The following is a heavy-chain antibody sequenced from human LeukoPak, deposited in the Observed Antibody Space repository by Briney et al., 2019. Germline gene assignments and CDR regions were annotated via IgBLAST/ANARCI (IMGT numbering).Heavy chain of an antibody. CDR1: GYTFTSYA. CDR3: ARVRGFGELFFDY. V-gene: IGHV1-3*01. J-gene: IGHJ4*02. CDR2: INAGNGNT. D-gene: IGHD3-10*01. Sequence: ASVKVSCKASGYTFTSYAMHWVRQAPGQRLEWMGWINAGNGNTKYSQKFQGRVAITRDTSASTAYMELSSLRSEDTAVYYCARVRGFGELFFDYWGQGTLVIVSS.